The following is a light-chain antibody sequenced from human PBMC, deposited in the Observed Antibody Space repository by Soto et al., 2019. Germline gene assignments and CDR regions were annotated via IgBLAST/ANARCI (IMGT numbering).Light chain of an antibody. CDR2: LGS. CDR3: LQALQTPVT. Sequence: DIVMTQSPLSLPVTPGEPASISCRSSQSLLHSNGYNYLDWYLQKPGQSPQLLIYLGSNRASGGPDRFYGSGSGTDFTLKISRVEPEDVGVYYCLQALQTPVTFGPGTKVDIK. CDR1: QSLLHSNGYNY. J-gene: IGKJ3*01. V-gene: IGKV2-28*01.